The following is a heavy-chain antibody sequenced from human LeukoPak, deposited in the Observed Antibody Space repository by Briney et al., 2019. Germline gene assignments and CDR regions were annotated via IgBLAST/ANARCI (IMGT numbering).Heavy chain of an antibody. CDR3: ARAAYCGGDCYPLDY. D-gene: IGHD2-21*02. Sequence: GGSLRLSCAASGFTFSSYEMNWVRQAPGKGLEWGSYISSSGSTIYYADSVKGRFTISRDNAKNSLYLQMNSLRAEDTAVYYCARAAYCGGDCYPLDYWGQGTLVTVSS. J-gene: IGHJ4*02. CDR2: ISSSGSTI. V-gene: IGHV3-48*03. CDR1: GFTFSSYE.